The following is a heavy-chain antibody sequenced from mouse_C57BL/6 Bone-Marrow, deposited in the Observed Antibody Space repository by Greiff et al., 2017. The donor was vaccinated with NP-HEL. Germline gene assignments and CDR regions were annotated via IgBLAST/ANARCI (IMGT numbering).Heavy chain of an antibody. CDR1: GYTFTSYG. CDR3: ARPPLDY. CDR2: IYPRSGNT. V-gene: IGHV1-81*01. Sequence: VMLVESGAELARPGASVKLSCKASGYTFTSYGISWVKQRTGQGFEWIGEIYPRSGNTYYNEKFKGKATLTADKSSSTAYMELRSLTSEDSAVYFCARPPLDYWGQGTTLTVSS. J-gene: IGHJ2*01.